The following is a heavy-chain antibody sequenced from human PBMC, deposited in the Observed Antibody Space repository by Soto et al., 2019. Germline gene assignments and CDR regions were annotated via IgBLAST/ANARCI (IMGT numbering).Heavy chain of an antibody. J-gene: IGHJ6*02. CDR1: GFTFSSYA. D-gene: IGHD2-15*01. CDR2: ISSNGGST. Sequence: EVQLVESGGGLVQPGGSLRLSCAASGFTFSSYAMHWVSQAPGKGLEYVSAISSNGGSTYYANSVEGRFTISRDNSKNTLYLQMGSLRGEDMAVYYCARGIAGSVYGMDVWGQGTTVTVSS. V-gene: IGHV3-64*01. CDR3: ARGIAGSVYGMDV.